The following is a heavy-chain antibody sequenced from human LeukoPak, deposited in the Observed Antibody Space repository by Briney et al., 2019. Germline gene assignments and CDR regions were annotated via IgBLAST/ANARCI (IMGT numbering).Heavy chain of an antibody. D-gene: IGHD2-2*01. CDR2: ISWNSGSI. CDR1: GFTFDDYA. V-gene: IGHV3-9*01. J-gene: IGHJ3*02. CDR3: ARADIVVVPDAFDI. Sequence: GGSLRLSCAASGFTFDDYAMHWVRQAPGKGLEWVSGISWNSGSIGYADSVKGRFTISRDNAKNSLYLQMNSLRAEDTAVYYCARADIVVVPDAFDIWGQGTMVTVSS.